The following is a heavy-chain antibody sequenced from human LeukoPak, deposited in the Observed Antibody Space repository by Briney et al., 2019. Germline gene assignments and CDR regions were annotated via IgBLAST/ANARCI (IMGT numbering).Heavy chain of an antibody. D-gene: IGHD2-8*01. CDR2: IYHSGST. CDR1: GVSISSYY. V-gene: IGHV4-59*12. CDR3: ARTLRYCTNGVCSPNRYYYYYGMDV. Sequence: SETLSLTCTVSGVSISSYYWSWVRQPPGKGLEWIGEIYHSGSTNYNPSLKSRVTISVDKSKNQFSLKLSSVTAADTAVYYCARTLRYCTNGVCSPNRYYYYYGMDVWGQGTTVTVSS. J-gene: IGHJ6*02.